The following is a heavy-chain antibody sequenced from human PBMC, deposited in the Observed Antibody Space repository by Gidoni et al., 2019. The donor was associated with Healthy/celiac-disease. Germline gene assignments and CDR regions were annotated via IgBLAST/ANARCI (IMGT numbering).Heavy chain of an antibody. V-gene: IGHV3-30*18. CDR1: GFTFSSYG. Sequence: QVQLVESGGGVVQPGRSLRLSCAASGFTFSSYGMHWVRQAPGKGLEWVAVRSYDGSNKYYADSVKGRFTISRDNSKNTLYLQMNSLRAEDTAVYYCAKTQIHYYDSSGYPYYFDYWGQGTLVTVSS. CDR2: RSYDGSNK. D-gene: IGHD3-22*01. J-gene: IGHJ4*02. CDR3: AKTQIHYYDSSGYPYYFDY.